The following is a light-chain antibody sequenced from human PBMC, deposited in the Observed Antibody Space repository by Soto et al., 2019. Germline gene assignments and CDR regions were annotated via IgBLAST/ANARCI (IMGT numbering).Light chain of an antibody. CDR2: AAS. V-gene: IGKV1-39*01. Sequence: DIQMTQSPSSLSASVGDRVTITCRASQSISSYLNWYQQKPGKAPKLLIYAASSLQSGVPSRFSGSGSVTDFILTISSLQPEDFATYYWQQSYSTPITFGQGTRLEIK. J-gene: IGKJ5*01. CDR1: QSISSY. CDR3: QQSYSTPIT.